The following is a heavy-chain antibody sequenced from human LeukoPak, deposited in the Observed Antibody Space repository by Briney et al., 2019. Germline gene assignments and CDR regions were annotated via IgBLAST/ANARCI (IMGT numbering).Heavy chain of an antibody. CDR1: GGSISSSNW. CDR2: IYHSGST. J-gene: IGHJ4*02. Sequence: MPSGTLSLTCAVSGGSISSSNWWSWVRQPPGKALEWIGEIYHSGSTNYNPSLKSRVTISVDKSKNQFSLKLSSVTAADTAVYYCARRAGGLGKLSFIDYWGQGTLVTVSS. CDR3: ARRAGGLGKLSFIDY. D-gene: IGHD3-16*02. V-gene: IGHV4-4*02.